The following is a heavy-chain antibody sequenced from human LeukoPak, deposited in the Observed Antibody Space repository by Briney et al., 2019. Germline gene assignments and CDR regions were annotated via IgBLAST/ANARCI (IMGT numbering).Heavy chain of an antibody. J-gene: IGHJ4*02. CDR2: IYYSGST. CDR3: ARGQEEPYYDGSGPFDY. D-gene: IGHD3-22*01. CDR1: GGSISSGGYY. V-gene: IGHV4-31*03. Sequence: KPSQTLSLTCTVSGGSISSGGYYWSWIRQHPGKGLEWIGYIYYSGSTYYNPSLKSRVTISVDTSKNQFSLKLSSVTAADTAVYYCARGQEEPYYDGSGPFDYWGQGTLVTVSS.